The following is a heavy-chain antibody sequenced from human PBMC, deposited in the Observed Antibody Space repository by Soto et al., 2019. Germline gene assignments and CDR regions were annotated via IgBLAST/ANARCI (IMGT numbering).Heavy chain of an antibody. D-gene: IGHD2-2*01. CDR2: VYYSGSS. J-gene: IGHJ5*02. Sequence: TLSLTCTVSGDSISGGASFWSWIRQPPGKGLEWIANVYYSGSSYYNPSLKSRLTISVDTTKNQFSLQLKSMTAADTAVYYCAKLSCTSSTCYFPGWFDPWGQGTLVTAPQ. CDR1: GDSISGGASF. CDR3: AKLSCTSSTCYFPGWFDP. V-gene: IGHV4-31*03.